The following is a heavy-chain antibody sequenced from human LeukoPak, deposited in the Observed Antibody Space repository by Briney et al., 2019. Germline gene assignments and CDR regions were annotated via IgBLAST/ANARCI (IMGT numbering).Heavy chain of an antibody. CDR1: VGFFSGYY. V-gene: IGHV4-34*01. CDR2: INHSGST. J-gene: IGHJ4*02. D-gene: IGHD5-18*01. Sequence: SETQTLICAVYVGFFSGYYWLWIPEPPGKGREGIGEINHSGSTNYNPSLKSRVTISVDTSKNQFSLKLSSVTAADTAVYYCARGREQLWSYYFDYWGQGTLVTVSS. CDR3: ARGREQLWSYYFDY.